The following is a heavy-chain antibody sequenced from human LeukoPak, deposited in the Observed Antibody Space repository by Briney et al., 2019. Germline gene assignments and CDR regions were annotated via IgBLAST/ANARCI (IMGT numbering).Heavy chain of an antibody. CDR3: ARDIVATTVDTPDYYYGSTPFDY. D-gene: IGHD5-12*01. CDR1: GYTFTSYG. CDR2: ISAYNGNT. J-gene: IGHJ4*02. Sequence: ASVKVSCKASGYTFTSYGISWVRQAPGQGLEWMGWISAYNGNTNYAEKLQGRVTMTTDTSTSTAYMELRSLRSDDTAVYYCARDIVATTVDTPDYYYGSTPFDYWGQGTLVTVSS. V-gene: IGHV1-18*01.